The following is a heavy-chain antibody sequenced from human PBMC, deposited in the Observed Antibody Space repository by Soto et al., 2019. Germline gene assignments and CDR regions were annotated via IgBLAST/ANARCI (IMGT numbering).Heavy chain of an antibody. CDR1: GGTFSSYA. D-gene: IGHD1-26*01. CDR2: IIPIFGTA. Sequence: QVQLVQSGAEVKKPGSSVKVSCKASGGTFSSYAISWVRQAPGQGLEWMGGIIPIFGTANYAQKFQGRVTITADESTSTAYMEMSSLRSEDTAVYYCARDNLGETVGARDYWGQGTLVTVSS. CDR3: ARDNLGETVGARDY. J-gene: IGHJ4*02. V-gene: IGHV1-69*01.